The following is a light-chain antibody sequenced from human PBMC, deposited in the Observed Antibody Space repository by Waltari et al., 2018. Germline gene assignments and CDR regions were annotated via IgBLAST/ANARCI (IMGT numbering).Light chain of an antibody. J-gene: IGKJ1*01. CDR3: QNHERLPAM. CDR1: QSIGRY. V-gene: IGKV3-20*01. CDR2: GAS. Sequence: EIVLTQSPGTLSLSPGERATLSCRASQSIGRYLAWYQQKPDQAPRLLIYGASNRATGIPDRFSGSGSGTDFSLTISRLEPEDFAVYYCQNHERLPAMFGQGTKVEIK.